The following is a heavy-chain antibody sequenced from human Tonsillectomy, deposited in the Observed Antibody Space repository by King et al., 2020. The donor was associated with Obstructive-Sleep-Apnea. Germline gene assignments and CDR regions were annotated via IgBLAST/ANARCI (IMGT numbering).Heavy chain of an antibody. CDR2: ISSQSDTI. Sequence: VQLVESGGGLVQPGGSLRLSCATSGFTFTSYSMNWVRQAPGKGLEWVSFISSQSDTIHYADSVKGRFTISRDNARNSLYLQMNSLRAEDTGVYYCAKDGCLSGDCYPTEYFHRWAQGTLVTVSS. D-gene: IGHD2-21*02. J-gene: IGHJ1*01. CDR1: GFTFTSYS. CDR3: AKDGCLSGDCYPTEYFHR. V-gene: IGHV3-48*04.